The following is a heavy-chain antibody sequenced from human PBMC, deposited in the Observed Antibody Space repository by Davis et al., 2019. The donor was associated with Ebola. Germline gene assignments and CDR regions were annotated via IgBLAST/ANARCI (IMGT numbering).Heavy chain of an antibody. CDR2: ISSSGSTI. V-gene: IGHV3-11*01. D-gene: IGHD3-22*01. Sequence: GGSLRLSCAASGFTFSDYYMSWIRQAPGKGLEWVSYISSSGSTIYYADSVKGRFTISRDNAKNSLYLQMNSLRAEDTAVYYCARAPQPHYYDSSGYPFDPWGQGTLVTVSS. CDR1: GFTFSDYY. J-gene: IGHJ5*02. CDR3: ARAPQPHYYDSSGYPFDP.